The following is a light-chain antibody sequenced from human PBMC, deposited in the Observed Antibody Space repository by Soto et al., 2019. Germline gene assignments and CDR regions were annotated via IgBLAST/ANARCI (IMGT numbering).Light chain of an antibody. CDR1: QSVLYSSNNKNY. J-gene: IGKJ4*01. CDR3: QQYFGSPLT. CDR2: WAS. V-gene: IGKV4-1*01. Sequence: DIVMTQSPDSLAVPLGERATINCRSSQSVLYSSNNKNYLAWYQQKPGQPPKLLFYWASSRQSGVPDRFGGSGSGTDFTLTIRSLQAEDVAVYYCQQYFGSPLTFGGGTTVEIK.